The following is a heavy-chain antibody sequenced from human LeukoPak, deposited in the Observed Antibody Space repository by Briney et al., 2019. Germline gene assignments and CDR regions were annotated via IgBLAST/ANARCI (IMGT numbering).Heavy chain of an antibody. J-gene: IGHJ6*02. CDR3: ARMDIVVVPAGAYYYYGMDV. Sequence: ASVKVSCKASGYTFTSYGISWVRQAPGQGLEWMGWISAYNGNTNYAQKLQDRVTMTTDTSTSTAHMELRSLRSDDTAVYYCARMDIVVVPAGAYYYYGMDVWGQGTTVTVSS. CDR2: ISAYNGNT. D-gene: IGHD2-2*03. CDR1: GYTFTSYG. V-gene: IGHV1-18*01.